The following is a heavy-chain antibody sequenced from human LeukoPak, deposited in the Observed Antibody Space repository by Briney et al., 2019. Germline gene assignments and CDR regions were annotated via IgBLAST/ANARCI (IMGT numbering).Heavy chain of an antibody. J-gene: IGHJ6*03. V-gene: IGHV1-18*01. D-gene: IGHD3-3*01. CDR2: ISAHNGDT. Sequence: ASVKVSCKASGYTFTSYGISWVRQAPGQGLEWMGLISAHNGDTKYSQKFQGRLTMTTDTSTSTAYMELRSLRSDDTAVYYCARGILSFGGLRFGYYYYMDVWGKGTTVTISS. CDR1: GYTFTSYG. CDR3: ARGILSFGGLRFGYYYYMDV.